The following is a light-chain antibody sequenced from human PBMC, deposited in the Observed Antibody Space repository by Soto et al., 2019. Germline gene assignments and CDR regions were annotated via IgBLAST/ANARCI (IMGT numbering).Light chain of an antibody. V-gene: IGKV3-20*01. CDR1: QSVSSTY. CDR3: QHYGSLVLT. J-gene: IGKJ4*01. Sequence: EIVLTQSPGTLSLSPGERATISCRASQSVSSTYLAWYQQKPGQAPRLLIYGASSRATGIPDRFSGSGSGTDFTLTISRLESEDFAVYYCQHYGSLVLTFGGGTKVEIK. CDR2: GAS.